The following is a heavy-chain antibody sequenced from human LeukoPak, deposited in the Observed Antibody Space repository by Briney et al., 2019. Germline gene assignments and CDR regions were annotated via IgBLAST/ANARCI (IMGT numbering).Heavy chain of an antibody. Sequence: SETLSLTCAVSGGSISSSNWWSWVRQPPGKGLEWIGEIYHSGSTNYNPSLKSRVTISVDKSKNQFSLKLSSVTAADTAVYYCAREGVVGAYGHFDYWGRGTLVTVSS. D-gene: IGHD2-15*01. J-gene: IGHJ4*02. CDR1: GGSISSSNW. V-gene: IGHV4-4*02. CDR3: AREGVVGAYGHFDY. CDR2: IYHSGST.